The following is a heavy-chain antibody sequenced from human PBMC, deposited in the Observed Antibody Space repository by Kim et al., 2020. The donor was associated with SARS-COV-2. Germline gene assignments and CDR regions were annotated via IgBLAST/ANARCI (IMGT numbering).Heavy chain of an antibody. J-gene: IGHJ3*02. CDR1: GFTFSSYG. CDR3: AKDQGSSSPGAGDGAFDI. Sequence: GGSLRLSCVASGFTFSSYGMHWVRQAPGKGLEWVAVISYDGSNKYYADSVKGRFTISRDNSKNTLYLQMNSLRAEDTAVYYCAKDQGSSSPGAGDGAFDIWGQGTMVTVSS. CDR2: ISYDGSNK. D-gene: IGHD6-6*01. V-gene: IGHV3-30*18.